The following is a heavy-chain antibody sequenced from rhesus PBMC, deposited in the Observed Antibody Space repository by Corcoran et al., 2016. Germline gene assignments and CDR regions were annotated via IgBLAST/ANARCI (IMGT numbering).Heavy chain of an antibody. CDR1: GGSFSSYW. V-gene: IGHV4-80*01. Sequence: QVQLQESGPGLVKPSETLSLTCAVSGGSFSSYWWSWIRQPPAKGLEWIGEINGNSGSTSYNPSLKSRFPISRDTSKNQFSLKLSSVTAADTAVYYCARGYGSSPFDYWGQGVLVTVSS. D-gene: IGHD4-29*01. CDR2: INGNSGST. J-gene: IGHJ4*01. CDR3: ARGYGSSPFDY.